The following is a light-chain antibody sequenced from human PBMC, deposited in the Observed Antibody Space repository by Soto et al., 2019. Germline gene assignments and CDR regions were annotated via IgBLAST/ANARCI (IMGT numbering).Light chain of an antibody. J-gene: IGKJ4*01. V-gene: IGKV3-15*01. CDR2: DSS. CDR3: QQYNNWPPVT. CDR1: QSVSTD. Sequence: EIVMTQSPATLSVSPGERATLFCRASQSVSTDLAWYQQKPGQAPRLLIYDSSNRATGIPARFSGSGSGTEFTLTISSLQSEDFAVYYCQQYNNWPPVTFGGGTKVEIK.